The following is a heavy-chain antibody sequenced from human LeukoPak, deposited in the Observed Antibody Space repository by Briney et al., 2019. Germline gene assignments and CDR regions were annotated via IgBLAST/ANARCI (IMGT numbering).Heavy chain of an antibody. J-gene: IGHJ6*03. V-gene: IGHV4-4*07. CDR3: AREVADYGGYYYYHYMDV. Sequence: PSETLSLTCTVSGGSISSYYWSWIRQPAGKGLEWIGRIYTSVSNNYNPSLKSRVTMSVDTSKNQFSRKLSSVTAADTAMYYCAREVADYGGYYYYHYMDVWGKGTTVTISS. CDR2: IYTSVSN. CDR1: GGSISSYY. D-gene: IGHD4-23*01.